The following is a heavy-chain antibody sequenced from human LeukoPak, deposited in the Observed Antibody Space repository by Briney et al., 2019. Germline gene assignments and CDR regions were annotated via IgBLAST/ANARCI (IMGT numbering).Heavy chain of an antibody. D-gene: IGHD5-18*01. CDR3: AKGVDSYTSGYRVFDY. V-gene: IGHV3-23*01. J-gene: IGHJ4*02. CDR1: GFPFRRYA. CDR2: FTGDWGDT. Sequence: GGSQRLSCDASGFPFRRYAMGWVRQARGKGLEWVASFTGDWGDTYHEDSERAGFTISRDKSKNTQYLQMNSMRAEDTAVYYCAKGVDSYTSGYRVFDYWGQGTLVTVSS.